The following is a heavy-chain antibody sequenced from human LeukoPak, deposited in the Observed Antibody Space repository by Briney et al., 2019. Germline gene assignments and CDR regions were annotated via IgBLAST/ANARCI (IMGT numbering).Heavy chain of an antibody. Sequence: GGSLRLSCAASGFIFSSYWMSWVRQAPGKRLEWVANIKQDGSEKYYVDSVKGRFTISRDNAKNSLYLQMNSLRAEDTAVYYCARDRLLTIGAFDIWGQGTMVTVSS. D-gene: IGHD3-16*01. CDR3: ARDRLLTIGAFDI. CDR2: IKQDGSEK. J-gene: IGHJ3*02. V-gene: IGHV3-7*01. CDR1: GFIFSSYW.